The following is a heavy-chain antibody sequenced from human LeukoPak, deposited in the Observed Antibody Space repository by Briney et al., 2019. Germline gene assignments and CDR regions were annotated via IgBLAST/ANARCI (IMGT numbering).Heavy chain of an antibody. D-gene: IGHD3-10*01. Sequence: SETLSLTCTVSGGSISSYYWSWIRQPPGKGLEWIGYIYYSGSTNYNPSLKSRVTISVDTSKNQFSLKLSSVTAADTAVYYCARGRSSMVRGYYYYYMDIWGKGTTVTVSS. CDR1: GGSISSYY. J-gene: IGHJ6*03. V-gene: IGHV4-59*01. CDR2: IYYSGST. CDR3: ARGRSSMVRGYYYYYMDI.